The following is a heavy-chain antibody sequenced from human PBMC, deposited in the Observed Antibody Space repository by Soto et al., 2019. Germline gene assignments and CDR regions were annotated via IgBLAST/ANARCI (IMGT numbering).Heavy chain of an antibody. CDR1: GFTFSDYF. D-gene: IGHD2-15*01. CDR3: AREIFY. CDR2: ISSSGSA. J-gene: IGHJ4*02. Sequence: GGSLRLSCAASGFTFSDYFMTWIRQAPGKGLQWVSYISSSGSANYADSVKGRFTTSRDNAKNSLYLQMNSLRPEDTAVYYCAREIFYWGQGALVTVSS. V-gene: IGHV3-11*06.